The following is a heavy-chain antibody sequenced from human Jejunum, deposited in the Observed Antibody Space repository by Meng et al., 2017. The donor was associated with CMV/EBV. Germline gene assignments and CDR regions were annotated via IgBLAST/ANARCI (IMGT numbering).Heavy chain of an antibody. D-gene: IGHD2-2*01. CDR1: GGSVNNYA. J-gene: IGHJ4*02. CDR2: IIPIFRTP. V-gene: IGHV1-69*12. Sequence: QVLLLQAGAEVKKPGASVKVSCTSSGGSVNNYAMNWVRQAPGRGLEWMGGIIPIFRTPQYAQKFQGRLTITADGPTGTTFMELSSLTSDDTAIYYCARGFSNGYQPFDYWGQGTLVTVSS. CDR3: ARGFSNGYQPFDY.